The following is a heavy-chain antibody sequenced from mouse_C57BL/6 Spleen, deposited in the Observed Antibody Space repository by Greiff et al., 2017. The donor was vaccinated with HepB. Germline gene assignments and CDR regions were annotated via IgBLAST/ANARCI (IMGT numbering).Heavy chain of an antibody. CDR3: AREGEHRLSFAY. V-gene: IGHV1-7*01. Sequence: QVHVQQSGAELAKPGASVKLSCKASGYTFTSYWMNWVKQRPGQGLEWIGYINPSSGYTKYSQKFKDKATLTADKSSSTAYMQLSSLTYEDSAVYYCAREGEHRLSFAYWGQGTLVTVSA. J-gene: IGHJ3*01. CDR2: INPSSGYT. D-gene: IGHD3-1*01. CDR1: GYTFTSYW.